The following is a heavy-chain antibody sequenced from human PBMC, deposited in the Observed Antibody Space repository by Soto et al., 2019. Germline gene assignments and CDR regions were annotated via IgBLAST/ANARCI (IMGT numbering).Heavy chain of an antibody. J-gene: IGHJ4*02. CDR2: IFPNDDK. D-gene: IGHD6-13*01. CDR1: GFSLNKARMG. V-gene: IGHV2-26*01. CDR3: VRIQIAAVGGGPSDY. Sequence: QVTLKESGPVLVKATETLTLTCTVSGFSLNKARMGVTWIRQPPGKALEWLAHIFPNDDKSYSTSLKRRLTISRDTSKSQVVLTMTNMDPVDTATYSCVRIQIAAVGGGPSDYWGLGTLVTDSS.